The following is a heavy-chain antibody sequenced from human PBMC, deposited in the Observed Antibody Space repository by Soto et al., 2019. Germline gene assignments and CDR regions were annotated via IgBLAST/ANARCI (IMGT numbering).Heavy chain of an antibody. D-gene: IGHD3-3*01. CDR1: GFTFSSYA. J-gene: IGHJ3*02. V-gene: IGHV3-21*01. Sequence: GGSPRLSCAASGFTFSSYAMSWVRQAPGKGLEWVSAISSSGSYIYYADSVKGRFTISRDNAKNSLYLQMNSLRAEDTAVYYCARREGRDYDFWSGSDAFDIWGQGTMVTVSS. CDR3: ARREGRDYDFWSGSDAFDI. CDR2: ISSSGSYI.